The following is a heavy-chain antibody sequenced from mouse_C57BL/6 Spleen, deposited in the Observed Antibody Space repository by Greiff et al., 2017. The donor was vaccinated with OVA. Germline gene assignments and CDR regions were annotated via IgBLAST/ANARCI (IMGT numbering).Heavy chain of an antibody. J-gene: IGHJ1*03. Sequence: EVMLVESGGGLVKPGGSLKPSCAASGFTFSSYAMSWVRQTPEKRLEWVATISDGGSYTYYPDNVKGRFTISRDNAKNNLYLQMSHLKSEDTAMYYCARDLGGNYDWYFDVWGTGTTVTVSS. D-gene: IGHD2-1*01. V-gene: IGHV5-4*01. CDR2: ISDGGSYT. CDR1: GFTFSSYA. CDR3: ARDLGGNYDWYFDV.